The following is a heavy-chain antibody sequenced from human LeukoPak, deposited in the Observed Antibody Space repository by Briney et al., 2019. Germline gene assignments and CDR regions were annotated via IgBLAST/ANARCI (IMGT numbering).Heavy chain of an antibody. CDR1: GGTFSSYA. D-gene: IGHD3-9*01. CDR2: IIPIFGTA. V-gene: IGHV1-69*01. J-gene: IGHJ4*02. Sequence: ASVKVSCKASGGTFSSYAISWVRQAPGQGLEWMGGIIPIFGTANYAQKFQGRVTITADESTSTAYMELSSLRSEDTAVYYSARGGDILTGPSDYWGQGTLVTVSS. CDR3: ARGGDILTGPSDY.